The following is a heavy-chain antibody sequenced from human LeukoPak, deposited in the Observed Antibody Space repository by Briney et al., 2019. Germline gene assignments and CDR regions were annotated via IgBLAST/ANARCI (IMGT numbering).Heavy chain of an antibody. V-gene: IGHV4-34*01. J-gene: IGHJ4*02. CDR3: ARQRKIAAAGTRFDY. CDR1: GGSFSGYY. CDR2: INHSGST. D-gene: IGHD6-13*01. Sequence: PSETVSRTCAVYGGSFSGYYWSWIRQAPGKGLEWIGEINHSGSTNYNPSLKSRVTISVDTSKNQFSLKLSSVTAADTAVYYCARQRKIAAAGTRFDYWGQGTLVTVSS.